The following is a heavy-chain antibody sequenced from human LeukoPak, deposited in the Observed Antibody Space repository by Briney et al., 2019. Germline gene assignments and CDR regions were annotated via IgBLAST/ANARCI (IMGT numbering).Heavy chain of an antibody. Sequence: GGSLRLSCVASGFSFSPSWMTWVRQAPGKGLEWVANIRKDGREIYYADSMKGRFTISRDNGKNSLYLQIHSLRAEDTGVYYCVSDVDSWNDFDHWGQGTLVTVSS. CDR3: VSDVDSWNDFDH. D-gene: IGHD1-1*01. CDR2: IRKDGREI. J-gene: IGHJ4*02. V-gene: IGHV3-7*01. CDR1: GFSFSPSW.